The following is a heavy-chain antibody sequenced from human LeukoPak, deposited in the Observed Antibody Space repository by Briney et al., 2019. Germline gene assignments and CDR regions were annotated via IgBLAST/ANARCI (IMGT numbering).Heavy chain of an antibody. CDR3: ARVVVVVPADSVGWFDP. J-gene: IGHJ5*02. Sequence: ASVKVSCKASVYTFTGYYMHWVRQAPGQGLEWMGWINPNSGGTNYAQKFQGRVTMTRDTSISTAYMELSRLRSDDTAVYYCARVVVVVPADSVGWFDPWGQGTLVTVSS. CDR1: VYTFTGYY. V-gene: IGHV1-2*02. CDR2: INPNSGGT. D-gene: IGHD2-2*01.